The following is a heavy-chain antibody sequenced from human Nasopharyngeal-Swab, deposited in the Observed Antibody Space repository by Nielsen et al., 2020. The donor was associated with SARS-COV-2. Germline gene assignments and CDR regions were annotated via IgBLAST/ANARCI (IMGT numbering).Heavy chain of an antibody. J-gene: IGHJ6*02. Sequence: ASVHVSCKASGYTFTSYAMHWVRQAPGQRLEWMGWINAGNGNTKYSQKFQGRVTITRDTSASTAYMELSSLRSEDTAVYYCARDRPITIFGVVIMNYGMDVWGQGTTVTVSS. CDR3: ARDRPITIFGVVIMNYGMDV. V-gene: IGHV1-3*01. CDR2: INAGNGNT. D-gene: IGHD3-3*01. CDR1: GYTFTSYA.